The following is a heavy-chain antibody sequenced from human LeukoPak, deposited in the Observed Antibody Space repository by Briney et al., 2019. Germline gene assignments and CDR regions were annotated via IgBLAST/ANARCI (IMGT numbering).Heavy chain of an antibody. CDR1: GFTFSSYG. D-gene: IGHD2-2*01. J-gene: IGHJ6*02. CDR3: ARDRDSGYCSSISCYYYGMDV. CDR2: MAYDGSNN. V-gene: IGHV3-30*03. Sequence: GGSLRLSCAGSGFTFSSYGMSWVRQAPGKGLERVAVMAYDGSNNYYADSVKGRFTISRDNSKNTLYLQMNSLRAEDTAVYYCARDRDSGYCSSISCYYYGMDVWGQGTTVTVSS.